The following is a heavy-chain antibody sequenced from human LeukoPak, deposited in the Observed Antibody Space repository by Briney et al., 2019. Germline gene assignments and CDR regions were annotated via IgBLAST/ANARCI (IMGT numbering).Heavy chain of an antibody. J-gene: IGHJ4*02. D-gene: IGHD1-26*01. V-gene: IGHV3-7*01. CDR3: ARYGGSYYFDN. Sequence: GGSLRLSCAASGFTFSNYWMSWVRQAPGKGLEWVANIKQDGNERYYVDSVKGRFTISGDNAKNSLYLQMNSLRAEDTAVYYCARYGGSYYFDNWGQGTLVTVSS. CDR1: GFTFSNYW. CDR2: IKQDGNER.